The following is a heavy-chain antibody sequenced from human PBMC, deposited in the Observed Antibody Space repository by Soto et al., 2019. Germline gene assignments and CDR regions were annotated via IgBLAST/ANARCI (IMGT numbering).Heavy chain of an antibody. J-gene: IGHJ4*02. Sequence: QVQLQESGPGLVKPSETLSLTCTVSGDSISDYYWNWIRQPPGKGLEWLGYVYFSGSTNYNPSLKSRVTLSVDTSKNQFSLKLISVTAADTAVYYCARDRCGGDCQTGGFDYWGQGTLVTVSS. D-gene: IGHD2-21*02. CDR1: GDSISDYY. V-gene: IGHV4-59*01. CDR2: VYFSGST. CDR3: ARDRCGGDCQTGGFDY.